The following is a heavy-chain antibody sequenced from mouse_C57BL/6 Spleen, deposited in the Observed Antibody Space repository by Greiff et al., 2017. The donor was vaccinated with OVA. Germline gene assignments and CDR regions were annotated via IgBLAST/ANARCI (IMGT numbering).Heavy chain of an antibody. Sequence: EVQLLQSGAELVRPGASVKLSCTASGFNIKDYYMHWVKQRPEQGLEWIGRIDPEDGDTEYAPKFKGKATMTADTSSNTAYLQLSSLTSDDTAVKYCTTSSGTNFDYWGKGTTLTVAS. D-gene: IGHD2-14*01. CDR3: TTSSGTNFDY. V-gene: IGHV14-1*01. CDR1: GFNIKDYY. CDR2: IDPEDGDT. J-gene: IGHJ2*01.